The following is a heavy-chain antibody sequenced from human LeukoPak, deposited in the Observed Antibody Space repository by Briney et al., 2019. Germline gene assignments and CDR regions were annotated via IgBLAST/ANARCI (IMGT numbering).Heavy chain of an antibody. J-gene: IGHJ4*02. D-gene: IGHD2-8*01. V-gene: IGHV1-69*13. CDR2: IIPIFGTA. Sequence: SVKVSCKASGGTFSSYAISWVRQAPGQGLEWMGGIIPIFGTANYAQKFQGRVTITADESTSTAYMELSSLRSEDTAVYYCACSPLTSRLGYCTNGVCYYLDYWGQGTLVTVSS. CDR3: ACSPLTSRLGYCTNGVCYYLDY. CDR1: GGTFSSYA.